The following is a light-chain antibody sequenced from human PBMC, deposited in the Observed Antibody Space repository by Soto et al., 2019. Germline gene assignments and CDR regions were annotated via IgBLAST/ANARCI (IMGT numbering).Light chain of an antibody. CDR1: QSLSKSY. J-gene: IGKJ1*01. CDR2: STS. V-gene: IGKV3-20*01. Sequence: EIVLTQSPGTLSLSPGGRATLSCRASQSLSKSYLAWYQQKPGQAPRLLIYSTSSRATGIPDRFGGSGSGTDFTLTISRLEPEDFAVYYCQEYGTSRTFGQGTKVDIK. CDR3: QEYGTSRT.